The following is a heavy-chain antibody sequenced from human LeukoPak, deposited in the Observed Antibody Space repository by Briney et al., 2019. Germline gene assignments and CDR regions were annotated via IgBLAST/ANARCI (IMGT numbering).Heavy chain of an antibody. J-gene: IGHJ4*02. V-gene: IGHV3-9*03. CDR3: AKGSRWLLSSDFDY. CDR2: ISWNSGSI. D-gene: IGHD2-15*01. CDR1: GFTFDDYA. Sequence: GGSLRLSCAASGFTFDDYAMHWVRQAPGKGLEWVSGISWNSGSIGYADSVKGRFTISRDNAKNSLYLQMNSLRAEDMALYYCAKGSRWLLSSDFDYWGQGTLVTVSS.